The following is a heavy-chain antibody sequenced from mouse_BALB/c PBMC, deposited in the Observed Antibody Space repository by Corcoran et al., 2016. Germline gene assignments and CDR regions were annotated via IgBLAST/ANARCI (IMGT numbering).Heavy chain of an antibody. J-gene: IGHJ2*01. CDR3: ASGVYYDYPDY. V-gene: IGHV1-26*01. D-gene: IGHD2-4*01. CDR2: INPYNGAT. Sequence: EVQLQQSGPELVKPGASVKISCKASGYSFTGYYMHWVKQSNVKSLEWIGRINPYNGATSYNQNFKDKARLTVDTSSSTAYMELHSLTSEDSAVYYGASGVYYDYPDYGGQGTTLTVSS. CDR1: GYSFTGYY.